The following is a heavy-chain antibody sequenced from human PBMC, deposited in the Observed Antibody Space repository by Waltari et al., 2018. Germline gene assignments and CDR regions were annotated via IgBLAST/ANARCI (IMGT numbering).Heavy chain of an antibody. CDR1: GFPFSNYA. Sequence: EVQLVESGGGLVQPGGSLRLSCAASGFPFSNYAMSWVRRAPGKGLEWVSAISGSGGNTYYADSVKGRFTISRDNSKNTVYLQMNSLRAEDTAVYYCAKSDRFGGVVVGFDYWGQGTLVTVSS. CDR2: ISGSGGNT. V-gene: IGHV3-23*04. CDR3: AKSDRFGGVVVGFDY. J-gene: IGHJ4*02. D-gene: IGHD3-16*02.